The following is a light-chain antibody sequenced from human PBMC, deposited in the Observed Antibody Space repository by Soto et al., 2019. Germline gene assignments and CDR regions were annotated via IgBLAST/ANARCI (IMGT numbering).Light chain of an antibody. CDR1: QSVSSTY. Sequence: ELVLTQSPGTLSLSPGDIANLSCSASQSVSSTYLAWYQQRPGQAPRLLIYSASNRATGIPDRFSGSGSGTDFTLTISRLEPEDFAVYYCQQYGSSGTFGQGTKVDIK. CDR3: QQYGSSGT. CDR2: SAS. V-gene: IGKV3-20*01. J-gene: IGKJ1*01.